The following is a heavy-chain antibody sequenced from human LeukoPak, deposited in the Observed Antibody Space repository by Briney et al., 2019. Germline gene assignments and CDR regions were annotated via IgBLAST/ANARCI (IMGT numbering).Heavy chain of an antibody. CDR2: IIPVFGTA. CDR1: GGTFSSYS. J-gene: IGHJ4*02. D-gene: IGHD3-10*01. Sequence: SVKVSCKASGGTFSSYSISWVRQAPGQGLEWMAGIIPVFGTANYVQKFQGRVTITADKSTSTAYMELSSLRSEDTAVYYCARDLGGSGSIWAYYFDYWGKGTLVTVSS. V-gene: IGHV1-69*06. CDR3: ARDLGGSGSIWAYYFDY.